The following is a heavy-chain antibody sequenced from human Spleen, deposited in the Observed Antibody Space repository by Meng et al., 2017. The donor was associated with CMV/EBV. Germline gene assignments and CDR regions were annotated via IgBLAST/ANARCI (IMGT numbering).Heavy chain of an antibody. CDR1: GYSITSGYY. D-gene: IGHD2-2*01. J-gene: IGHJ4*02. V-gene: IGHV4-38-2*02. CDR2: IYHSGST. CDR3: ARAAVPAARYYFDY. Sequence: GSLRLSCTVSGYSITSGYYWGWIRQPPGKGLEWIGSIYHSGSTYYNPSLKSRVTTSVDTSTNQFSLNLSSVTAADTAVYYCARAAVPAARYYFDYWGQGTLVTVSS.